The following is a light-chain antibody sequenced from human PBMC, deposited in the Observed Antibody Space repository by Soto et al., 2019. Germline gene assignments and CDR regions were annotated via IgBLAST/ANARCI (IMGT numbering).Light chain of an antibody. J-gene: IGKJ1*01. CDR3: QQYNSYSTWT. Sequence: DIHMTQNPSSVSASVGDRVTITGRASQGISSWLAWYQKKPGKAPKLLIYDASSLETGVPSRFSGSGSGTEFTLTISSLQPDDFATYYCQQYNSYSTWTFGHGTKADI. V-gene: IGKV1-5*01. CDR1: QGISSW. CDR2: DAS.